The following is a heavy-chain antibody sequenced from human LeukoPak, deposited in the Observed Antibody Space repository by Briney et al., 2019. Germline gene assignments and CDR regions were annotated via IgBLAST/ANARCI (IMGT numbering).Heavy chain of an antibody. J-gene: IGHJ5*02. CDR2: INHSGST. Sequence: PSETLSLTCAVYGGSFSGYYRSWIRQPPGKGLEWIGEINHSGSTNYNPSLKSRVTISVDTSKNQFSLKLSSVTAADTAVYYCARGRGYCSSTSCYDLGFDPWGQGTLVTVSS. V-gene: IGHV4-34*01. CDR3: ARGRGYCSSTSCYDLGFDP. D-gene: IGHD2-2*01. CDR1: GGSFSGYY.